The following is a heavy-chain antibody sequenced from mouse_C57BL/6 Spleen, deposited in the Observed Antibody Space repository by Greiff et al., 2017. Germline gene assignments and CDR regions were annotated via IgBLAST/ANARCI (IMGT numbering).Heavy chain of an antibody. Sequence: EVQRVESGPGLAKPSQTLSLTCSVTGYSITSDYWNWIRKFPGNKLEYMGYISYSGSTYYNPSLKSRISITRDTSKNQYYLQLNSVTTEDTATYYCASVYGSSYYAMDYWGQGTSVTVSS. CDR2: ISYSGST. V-gene: IGHV3-8*01. CDR1: GYSITSDY. D-gene: IGHD1-1*01. J-gene: IGHJ4*01. CDR3: ASVYGSSYYAMDY.